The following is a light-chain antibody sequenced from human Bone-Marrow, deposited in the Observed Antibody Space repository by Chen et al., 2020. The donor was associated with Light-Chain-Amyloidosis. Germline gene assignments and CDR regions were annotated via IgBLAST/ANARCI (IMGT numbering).Light chain of an antibody. J-gene: IGLJ1*01. CDR3: CSYAGSSTYV. Sequence: QSALTQPASVSGSPGQSITISCTGTSSDVGSYNLVSWYQPHPGKAPKLMIYEGSKRPSGVSNRFSGSKSGNTASLTIFGLQAEDEADYYCCSYAGSSTYVFGTGTKVTVL. CDR1: SSDVGSYNL. V-gene: IGLV2-23*01. CDR2: EGS.